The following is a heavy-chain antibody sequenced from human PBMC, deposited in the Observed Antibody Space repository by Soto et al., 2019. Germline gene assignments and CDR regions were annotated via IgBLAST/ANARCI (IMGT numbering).Heavy chain of an antibody. CDR2: ISYDGTNK. J-gene: IGHJ4*02. CDR1: GFTFGTYA. CDR3: ASGCDFYCGNGIASFCDY. Sequence: QVQLVESGGGVVQPGRSLRLSCAASGFTFGTYAIHWVRQAPGKGLEWVALISYDGTNKYYAHSVKGRFTISRDDSKNTLYRHTNGLSAEDTAVYYCASGCDFYCGNGIASFCDYWGQGTLVTVSS. D-gene: IGHD2-21*02. V-gene: IGHV3-30-3*01.